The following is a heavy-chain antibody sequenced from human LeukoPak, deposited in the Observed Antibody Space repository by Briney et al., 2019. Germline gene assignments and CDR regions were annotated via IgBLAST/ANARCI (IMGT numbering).Heavy chain of an antibody. D-gene: IGHD3-10*01. CDR3: AKVHYYGPRLREGGAFDI. CDR2: ISGSGGST. J-gene: IGHJ3*02. V-gene: IGHV3-23*01. Sequence: QPGGSLRLSCAASGFTFSSYAMSWVRQAPGKGLEWVSAISGSGGSTYYADSVKGRFTISRDNSKNTLYLQMNSLRAEDTAVYYCAKVHYYGPRLREGGAFDIWGQGTMVTVSS. CDR1: GFTFSSYA.